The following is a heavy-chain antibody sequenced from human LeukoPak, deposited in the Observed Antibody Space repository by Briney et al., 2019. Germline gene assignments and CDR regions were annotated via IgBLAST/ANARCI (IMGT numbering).Heavy chain of an antibody. CDR3: ARQEIGLRSFDP. CDR2: IYHSGST. D-gene: IGHD3/OR15-3a*01. J-gene: IGHJ5*02. Sequence: SETLSLTCTVSGYSISSGYYWGWIRQPPGKGLEWIGSIYHSGSTYYNPSLKSRVTISVDTSKNQFSLKLSSVTAADTAVYYCARQEIGLRSFDPWGQGTLVTVSS. V-gene: IGHV4-38-2*02. CDR1: GYSISSGYY.